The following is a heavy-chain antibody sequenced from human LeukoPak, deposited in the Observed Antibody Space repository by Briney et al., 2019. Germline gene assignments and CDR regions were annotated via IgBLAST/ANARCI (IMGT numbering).Heavy chain of an antibody. D-gene: IGHD1-26*01. V-gene: IGHV3-23*01. CDR3: AKYSGSNYYPPNWDS. CDR2: ISGSGSST. J-gene: IGHJ4*02. Sequence: GRCLRPACVASRFTPSIYAMSCGSQARGKGLEWGRGISGSGSSTYYAESVKGRFTLSRDYPDNTLLLQLSSLRAEVTAGYCCAKYSGSNYYPPNWDSWGQGTLVTVSS. CDR1: RFTPSIYA.